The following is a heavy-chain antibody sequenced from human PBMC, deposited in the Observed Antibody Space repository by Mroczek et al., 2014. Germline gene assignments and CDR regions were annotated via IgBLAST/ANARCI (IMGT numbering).Heavy chain of an antibody. J-gene: IGHJ4*02. V-gene: IGHV1-2*02. CDR1: GYTFTGYY. Sequence: QVQLVESGAEVKKPGASVKVSCKASGYTFTGYYMHWVRQAPGQGLEWMGWINPNSGGTNYAQKFQGRVTMTRDTSISTAYMELSRLRSDDTAVYYCARVRVAAAGENYFDYWGQGTLVTVSS. D-gene: IGHD6-13*01. CDR3: ARVRVAAAGENYFDY. CDR2: INPNSGGT.